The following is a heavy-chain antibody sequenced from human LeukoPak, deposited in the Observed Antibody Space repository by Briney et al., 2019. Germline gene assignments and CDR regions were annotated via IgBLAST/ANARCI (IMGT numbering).Heavy chain of an antibody. D-gene: IGHD2-2*01. V-gene: IGHV3-33*01. CDR2: IWYDGSNK. CDR1: GFTFSSYG. CDR3: ASRSPALDY. Sequence: PGRSLRLSCAASGFTFSSYGMRWVRQAPGKGLEWVAVIWYDGSNKYYADSVKGRFTISRDNSKNTLYLQMNSLRADDTAVYYCASRSPALDYWGQGTLVTVSS. J-gene: IGHJ4*02.